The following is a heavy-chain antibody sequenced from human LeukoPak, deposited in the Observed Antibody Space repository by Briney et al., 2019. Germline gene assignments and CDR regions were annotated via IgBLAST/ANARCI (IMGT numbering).Heavy chain of an antibody. CDR1: GGSISSYY. D-gene: IGHD2-15*01. CDR2: IYYSGST. Sequence: SETLSLTCTVSGGSISSYYWSWIRQPPGKGLEWIGYIYYSGSTNYNPSLTSRVTISVDTSKNQFSLKLSSVTAADTAVYYCASGYCSGGSCQPSFDYWGQGTLVTVSS. CDR3: ASGYCSGGSCQPSFDY. V-gene: IGHV4-59*01. J-gene: IGHJ4*02.